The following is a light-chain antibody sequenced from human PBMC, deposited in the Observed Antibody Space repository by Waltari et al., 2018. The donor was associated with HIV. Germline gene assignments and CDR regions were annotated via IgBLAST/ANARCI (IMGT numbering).Light chain of an antibody. J-gene: IGLJ3*02. Sequence: SALTQPASVFGSPGQSITISRNGSGSAVGSHNFFFWFQQPPGKPPKSRIYEVSKRPSGVSNRFSGSKSGNTASLTISGLQAEDEADYYCSSHVDFIEVMFGGWTKLTVL. CDR1: GSAVGSHNF. V-gene: IGLV2-23*02. CDR3: SSHVDFIEVM. CDR2: EVS.